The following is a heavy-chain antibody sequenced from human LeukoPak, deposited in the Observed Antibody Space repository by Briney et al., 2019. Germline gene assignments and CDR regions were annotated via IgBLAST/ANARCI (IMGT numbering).Heavy chain of an antibody. CDR2: INPNSGGT. V-gene: IGHV1-2*02. D-gene: IGHD5-24*01. Sequence: GPAVNVSCKASGYTFTGYYMHWVRQAPGQGLEWMGWINPNSGGTNYAQRFQGRVTMTRDTSISTAYMELSRLRSDDTAVYYCARGGKKQMATTPCGYWGQGTLVTVSS. CDR3: ARGGKKQMATTPCGY. CDR1: GYTFTGYY. J-gene: IGHJ4*02.